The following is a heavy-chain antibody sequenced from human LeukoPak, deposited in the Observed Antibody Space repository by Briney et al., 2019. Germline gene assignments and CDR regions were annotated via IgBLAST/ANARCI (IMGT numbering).Heavy chain of an antibody. Sequence: GGSLRLSCAASGFTFDDYGMSWVRQAPGKGLEWVSGINWNGGSTGYADSVKGRFTISRDNAKNSLYLQMNSPRAEDTALYYCARVVAVAGTKDAFDIWGQGTMVTVSS. D-gene: IGHD6-19*01. CDR2: INWNGGST. V-gene: IGHV3-20*04. J-gene: IGHJ3*02. CDR3: ARVVAVAGTKDAFDI. CDR1: GFTFDDYG.